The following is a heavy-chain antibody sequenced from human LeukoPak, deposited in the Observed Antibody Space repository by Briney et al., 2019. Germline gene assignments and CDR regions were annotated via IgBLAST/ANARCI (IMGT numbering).Heavy chain of an antibody. CDR2: IYWDDDK. V-gene: IGHV2-5*02. Sequence: SGPTLVNPTQTLTLTCTFSGFSLSTSGVGVGWIRQPPGKALEWLALIYWDDDKRYSPSLKSRLTITKDTSKNQVVLTMTNVDPVDTATYYCAHRRYGSGSYYNPFDYWGQGTLVTVSS. CDR1: GFSLSTSGVG. CDR3: AHRRYGSGSYYNPFDY. D-gene: IGHD3-10*01. J-gene: IGHJ4*02.